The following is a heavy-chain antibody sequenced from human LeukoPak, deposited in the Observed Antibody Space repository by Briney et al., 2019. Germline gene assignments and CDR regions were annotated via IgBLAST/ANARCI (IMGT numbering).Heavy chain of an antibody. CDR3: ARASYYYDSSGYPGYYFDY. Sequence: ASVKVSCKASGYTFTGYYMHWGRQAPGQGLEWMGWINPNSGGTNYAQKFQGRVTMTRDTSISTAYMELSRLRSDDTAVYYCARASYYYDSSGYPGYYFDYWGQGTLVTVSS. V-gene: IGHV1-2*02. CDR1: GYTFTGYY. D-gene: IGHD3-22*01. J-gene: IGHJ4*02. CDR2: INPNSGGT.